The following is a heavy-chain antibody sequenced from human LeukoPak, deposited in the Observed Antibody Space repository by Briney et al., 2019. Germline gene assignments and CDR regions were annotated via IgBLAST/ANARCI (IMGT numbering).Heavy chain of an antibody. CDR2: ISWNSGSI. V-gene: IGHV3-9*01. D-gene: IGHD6-13*01. CDR3: AKVDEGWQQLVN. CDR1: GFTFDDYA. Sequence: GGSLRLSCAASGFTFDDYAMHWVRQAPGKGLEWVSGISWNSGSIGYADSVKGRFTISRDNAKNSLYLQMNSLRAEDTALYYCAKVDEGWQQLVNWGQGTPVTVSS. J-gene: IGHJ4*02.